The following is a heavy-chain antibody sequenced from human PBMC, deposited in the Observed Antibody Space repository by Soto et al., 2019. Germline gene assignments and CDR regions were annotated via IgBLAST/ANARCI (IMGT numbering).Heavy chain of an antibody. CDR1: GGSINGHF. CDR3: ARAGTNMVQFDY. V-gene: IGHV4-59*11. CDR2: IYYSGST. J-gene: IGHJ4*02. Sequence: SETLSLTCAVSGGSINGHFWSWIRQFPGKGLEWIGHIYYSGSTSYSPSLKSRVSISVDTSKNQFSLEVHSLTAADTAVYYCARAGTNMVQFDYWGQGTLVTVSS. D-gene: IGHD3-10*01.